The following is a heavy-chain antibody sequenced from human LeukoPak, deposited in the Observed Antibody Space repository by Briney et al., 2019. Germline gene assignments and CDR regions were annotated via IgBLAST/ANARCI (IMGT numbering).Heavy chain of an antibody. D-gene: IGHD3-9*01. Sequence: SETLSLTCAVYGGSFSGYYWSWIRQPPGKGLEWIGYIYHSGSTYYNPSLKSRVTISVDRSKNQFSLKLSSVTAADTAVYYCARQIDVLTGYWPYFDYWGQGTLVTVSS. CDR2: IYHSGST. V-gene: IGHV4-30-2*01. CDR3: ARQIDVLTGYWPYFDY. CDR1: GGSFSGYY. J-gene: IGHJ4*02.